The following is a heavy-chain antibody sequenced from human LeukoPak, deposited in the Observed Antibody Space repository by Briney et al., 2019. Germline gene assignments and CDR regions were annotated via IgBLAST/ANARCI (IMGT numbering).Heavy chain of an antibody. D-gene: IGHD6-19*01. J-gene: IGHJ4*02. Sequence: GGSLRLSCAASDFTFSSHWMSWVRQAPGKGLEWVAYIKYDGGEKNFVDSVKGRFTISRDNAKNLVYLQMNSLRVEDTAVYYCVRLLGGVAVSDSDYFDSWGQGTLVTVAS. CDR1: DFTFSSHW. CDR2: IKYDGGEK. CDR3: VRLLGGVAVSDSDYFDS. V-gene: IGHV3-7*01.